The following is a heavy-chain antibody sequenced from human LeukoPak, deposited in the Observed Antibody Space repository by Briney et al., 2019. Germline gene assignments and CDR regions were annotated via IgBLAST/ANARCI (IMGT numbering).Heavy chain of an antibody. CDR2: ISSSGTTI. CDR3: ARDSTSLPI. CDR1: GFTFSSYE. J-gene: IGHJ6*04. V-gene: IGHV3-48*03. D-gene: IGHD2-2*01. Sequence: GGSLRLSCAASGFTFSSYEMNWVRQAPGKGLEWVAYISSSGTTIYYADSVKGRFTITRDNAKNSLYLQMNSLRAEDTAVYYCARDSTSLPIWGKGTTVTVSS.